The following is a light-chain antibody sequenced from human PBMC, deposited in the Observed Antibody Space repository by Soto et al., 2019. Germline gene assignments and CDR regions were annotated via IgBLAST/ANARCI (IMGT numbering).Light chain of an antibody. CDR2: GAS. Sequence: DIVLTQSPGTLSVSPGERATLFCRASQSVSSNLAWYQQKPGQAPRLLIFGASSRATGIPDRFSGSGSGTDFTLTISRLEPEDFAVYYCQQYGSSPRTFGQGTKVDIK. V-gene: IGKV3-20*01. CDR3: QQYGSSPRT. CDR1: QSVSSN. J-gene: IGKJ1*01.